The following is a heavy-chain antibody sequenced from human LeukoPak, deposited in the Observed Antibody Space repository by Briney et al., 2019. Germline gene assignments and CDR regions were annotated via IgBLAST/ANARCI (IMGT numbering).Heavy chain of an antibody. CDR1: GYTLTTYY. Sequence: ASVKVSCKXSGYTLTTYYMQWVRQAPGQGLEWMGIIDPSGGGTSSAQKFQGRLTMTRDTSTSTVYMELTSLRSEDTAVYYCGRSDTAMVYIDYWGQGTLVTVSS. J-gene: IGHJ4*02. CDR2: IDPSGGGT. V-gene: IGHV1-46*01. CDR3: GRSDTAMVYIDY. D-gene: IGHD5-18*01.